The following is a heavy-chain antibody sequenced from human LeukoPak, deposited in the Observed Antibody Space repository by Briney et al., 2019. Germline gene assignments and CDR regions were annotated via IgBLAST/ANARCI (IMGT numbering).Heavy chain of an antibody. CDR3: AREVYYYYGMDV. J-gene: IGHJ6*02. CDR2: ISSSSSTI. Sequence: GGSLRLSCAASGFTFSSYSMNWDRQAPGKGLEWVSYISSSSSTIYYAESVKGRFTISRDNAKNSLYLQMNSLRDEDTAVYYCAREVYYYYGMDVWGQGTTVTVSS. V-gene: IGHV3-48*02. CDR1: GFTFSSYS.